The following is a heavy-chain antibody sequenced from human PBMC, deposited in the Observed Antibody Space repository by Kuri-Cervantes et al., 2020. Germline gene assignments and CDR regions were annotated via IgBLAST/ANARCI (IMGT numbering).Heavy chain of an antibody. CDR1: GFTFSSYA. Sequence: GESLKISCAASGFTFSSYAMHWVRQAPGKGLEWVSYIDSISSTIFYADSVKGRFTISRDNAKSSLYLQMNSLRDEDTAVYYCASETLYYYDSSGYHNWGQGTLVTVSS. CDR3: ASETLYYYDSSGYHN. CDR2: IDSISSTI. J-gene: IGHJ4*02. V-gene: IGHV3-48*02. D-gene: IGHD3-22*01.